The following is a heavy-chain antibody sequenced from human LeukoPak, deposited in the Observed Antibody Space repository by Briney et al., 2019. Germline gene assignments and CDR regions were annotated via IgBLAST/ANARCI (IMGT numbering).Heavy chain of an antibody. D-gene: IGHD5-12*01. V-gene: IGHV3-7*01. CDR1: GFTFSNYW. CDR3: GRGGYGYVYVDY. Sequence: GGSLRLSCAAPGFTFSNYWMNWVRQVPGKGLEWVAHIKHDGGEKYYVDSVKGRFTISRDNAKNSLYLQMNGLRAEDTAVYYCGRGGYGYVYVDYWGQGTLVTVSS. J-gene: IGHJ4*02. CDR2: IKHDGGEK.